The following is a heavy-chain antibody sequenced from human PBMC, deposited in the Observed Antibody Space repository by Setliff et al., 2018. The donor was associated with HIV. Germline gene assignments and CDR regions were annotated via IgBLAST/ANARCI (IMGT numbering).Heavy chain of an antibody. Sequence: PSETLSLTCTVSGGTISSSSYYWDWIRQPPGKSLEWVGSIFYTGSTNYRPSLESRFIVSLDSSKNTLYLQMNSLRVEDTAVYYCAQRRPFEYWGRGTLVTVSS. CDR1: GGTISSSSYY. J-gene: IGHJ4*02. V-gene: IGHV4-39*01. CDR2: IFYTGST. CDR3: AQRRPFEY.